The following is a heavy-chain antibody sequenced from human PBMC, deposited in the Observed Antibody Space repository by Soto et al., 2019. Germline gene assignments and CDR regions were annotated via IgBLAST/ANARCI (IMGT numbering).Heavy chain of an antibody. D-gene: IGHD3-10*01. Sequence: NPLETLSLTCTVSGGSISSSSYYWGWIRQPPGKGLEWIGSIYCSGSTYYNPSLKRRVTISVDTSKNQFSLKLSSVTAADTAVYYCAREITMHRFDPWGQGTLVTVSS. J-gene: IGHJ5*02. CDR1: GGSISSSSYY. V-gene: IGHV4-39*02. CDR3: AREITMHRFDP. CDR2: IYCSGST.